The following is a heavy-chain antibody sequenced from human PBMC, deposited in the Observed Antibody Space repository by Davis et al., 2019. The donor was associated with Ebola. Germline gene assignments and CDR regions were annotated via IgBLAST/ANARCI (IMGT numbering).Heavy chain of an antibody. D-gene: IGHD4-17*01. J-gene: IGHJ6*02. CDR2: INPNSGGT. V-gene: IGHV1-2*04. Sequence: ASVKVSCKASGYTFTGYYMHWVRQAPGQGLEWMGWINPNSGGTNYAQKFQGWVTMTRDTSISTAYMELSRLRSDDTAVYYCARALLAGVLYGEYEIYGMDVWGQGTTVTVSS. CDR1: GYTFTGYY. CDR3: ARALLAGVLYGEYEIYGMDV.